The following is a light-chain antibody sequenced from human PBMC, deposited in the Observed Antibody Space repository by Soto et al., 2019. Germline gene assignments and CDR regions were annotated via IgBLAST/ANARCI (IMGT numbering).Light chain of an antibody. J-gene: IGLJ2*01. CDR3: QAWDSGTLV. V-gene: IGLV1-40*01. Sequence: QAVVTQPPSVSGAPGQRVTISCTGSSSNIGAGYDVHWYQQLPGTAPKLLIYGNSNRPSGVPDRFSGSKSGTSASLAITGLQAEDEADYYCQAWDSGTLVFGGGTKLTVL. CDR2: GNS. CDR1: SSNIGAGYD.